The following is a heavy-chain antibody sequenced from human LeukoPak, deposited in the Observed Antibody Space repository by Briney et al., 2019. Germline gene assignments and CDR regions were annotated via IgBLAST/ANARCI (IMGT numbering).Heavy chain of an antibody. J-gene: IGHJ4*02. CDR3: ARDVGATRFDY. CDR2: IIPIFGTA. D-gene: IGHD1-26*01. CDR1: GYSFTSYW. Sequence: KISCKGSGYSFTSYWIGWVRQAPGQGLEWMGRIIPIFGTANYAQKFQGRVTITTDESTSTAYMELSSLRSEDTAVYYCARDVGATRFDYWGQGTLVTVSS. V-gene: IGHV1-69*05.